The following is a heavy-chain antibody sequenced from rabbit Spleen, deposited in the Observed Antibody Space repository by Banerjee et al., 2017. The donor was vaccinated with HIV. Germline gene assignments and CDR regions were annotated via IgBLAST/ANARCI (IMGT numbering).Heavy chain of an antibody. V-gene: IGHV1S40*01. Sequence: QSLEESGGDLVKPGASLTLTCTASGIDFSSKSVYWVRQAPGKGLEWISCIAGSSSGFTYSATWATGRFTISKTSSTTVTLQMTSLTVADTATYFCARDAGTSFSTYGMDLWGPGTLVTVS. D-gene: IGHD8-1*01. CDR2: IAGSSSGFT. CDR1: GIDFSSKS. J-gene: IGHJ6*01. CDR3: ARDAGTSFSTYGMDL.